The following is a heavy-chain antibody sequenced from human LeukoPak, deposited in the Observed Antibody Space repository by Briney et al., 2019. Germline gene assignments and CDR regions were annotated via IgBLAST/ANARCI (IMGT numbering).Heavy chain of an antibody. D-gene: IGHD1-1*01. V-gene: IGHV3-21*01. CDR1: GFTFSSYS. Sequence: GGSLRLSCAASGFTFSSYSMNWVRQAPGKGLEWVSSISSSSSYIYYADSVKGRFTISRDNAKNSLYLQMNSLRAEYTAVYYCARDRTYTWTFDYWGQGTLVTVSS. J-gene: IGHJ4*02. CDR2: ISSSSSYI. CDR3: ARDRTYTWTFDY.